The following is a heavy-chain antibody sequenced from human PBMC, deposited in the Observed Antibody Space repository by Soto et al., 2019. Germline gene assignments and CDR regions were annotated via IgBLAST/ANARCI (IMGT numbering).Heavy chain of an antibody. CDR3: ARDDSSSWPRGYYYYYGMDV. V-gene: IGHV1-69*13. J-gene: IGHJ6*02. CDR1: GGTFSSYA. Sequence: SVKVSCKASGGTFSSYAISWVRQAPGQGLEWMGGIIPIFGTANYAQKFQGRVTITADESTSTAYMELSSLRSEDTAVYYCARDDSSSWPRGYYYYYGMDVWGQGTTVTVS. CDR2: IIPIFGTA. D-gene: IGHD6-13*01.